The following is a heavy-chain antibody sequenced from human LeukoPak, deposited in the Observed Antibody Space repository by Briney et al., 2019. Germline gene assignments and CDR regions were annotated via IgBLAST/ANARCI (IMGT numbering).Heavy chain of an antibody. CDR1: GVSISSYY. CDR3: ATAQAPAFFPSYYFDY. Sequence: SETLSLTCTVSGVSISSYYWSWIRQPPGKGLEWIGYIYYSGSTNYNPSLKSRVTISVDTSMNQFSLKLSSVTAADTAVYYCATAQAPAFFPSYYFDYWGTRTLVTASS. V-gene: IGHV4-59*01. J-gene: IGHJ4*02. CDR2: IYYSGST.